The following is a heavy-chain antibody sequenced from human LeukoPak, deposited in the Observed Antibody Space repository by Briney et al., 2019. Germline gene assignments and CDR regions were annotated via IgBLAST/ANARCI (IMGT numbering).Heavy chain of an antibody. V-gene: IGHV1-18*01. CDR2: ISAYNGNT. CDR3: ARSSSGYYYSDY. J-gene: IGHJ4*02. CDR1: GGTFSSYA. Sequence: ASVKVSCKASGGTFSSYAISWVRQAPGQGLKWMGWISAYNGNTNYAQKLQGRVTMTTDTSTSTAYMELRSLRSDDTAVYYCARSSSGYYYSDYWGQGTLVTVSS. D-gene: IGHD3-22*01.